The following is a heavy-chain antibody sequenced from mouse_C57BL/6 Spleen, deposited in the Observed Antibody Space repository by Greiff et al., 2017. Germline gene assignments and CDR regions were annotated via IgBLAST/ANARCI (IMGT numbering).Heavy chain of an antibody. CDR2: IDPSDSYT. CDR1: GYTFTSYW. CDR3: ARGGSSWGFAY. V-gene: IGHV1-50*01. Sequence: VQLQQPGAELVKPGASVKLSCKASGYTFTSYWMQWVKQRPGQGLEWIGEIDPSDSYTNYNQKFKGKATLTVDTSSSTAYMQLSSLTSEDSAVYYCARGGSSWGFAYWGQGTLVTVSA. J-gene: IGHJ3*01. D-gene: IGHD1-1*01.